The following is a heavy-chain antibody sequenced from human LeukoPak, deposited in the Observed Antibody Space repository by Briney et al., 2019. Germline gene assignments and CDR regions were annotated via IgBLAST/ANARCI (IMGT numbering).Heavy chain of an antibody. V-gene: IGHV4-34*01. CDR3: ARGLVASAAGTFYYYYYGMDV. CDR2: INHSGST. Sequence: SETLSLTCAVYGGSFSGYYWSWIRQPPGKGLEWIGEINHSGSTNYNPSLRSRVTISVDTSKNQFSLKLSSVTAADTAVYYCARGLVASAAGTFYYYYYGMDVWGQGTTVTVSS. CDR1: GGSFSGYY. D-gene: IGHD6-13*01. J-gene: IGHJ6*02.